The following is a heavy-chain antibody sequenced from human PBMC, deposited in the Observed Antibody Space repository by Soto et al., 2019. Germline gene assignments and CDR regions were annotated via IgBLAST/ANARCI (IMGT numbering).Heavy chain of an antibody. CDR1: GGSISSINW. Sequence: TSETLSLTCAVYGGSISSINWWSWVRQPPGKGLEWIGEIYHSGSTNYNPSLKSRVTISVDKSKNQFSLKLSSVTAADTAVYYCASAPFAGSSGAIDYWGQGTLVTVSS. CDR2: IYHSGST. CDR3: ASAPFAGSSGAIDY. D-gene: IGHD6-19*01. J-gene: IGHJ4*02. V-gene: IGHV4-4*02.